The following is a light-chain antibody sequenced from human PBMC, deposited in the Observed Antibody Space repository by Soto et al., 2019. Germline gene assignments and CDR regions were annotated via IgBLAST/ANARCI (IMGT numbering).Light chain of an antibody. V-gene: IGKV1-12*01. CDR1: EDINNW. CDR3: HQANNNRALT. Sequence: DIQMTQSPSSVSASVGDRVTITCRASEDINNWLAWYQQKPGKAPKILIFAASSLQWGVPSRFSGSGSGTDFTLTISRLQPEDFATHYCHQANNNRALTFGGGTKVE. J-gene: IGKJ4*01. CDR2: AAS.